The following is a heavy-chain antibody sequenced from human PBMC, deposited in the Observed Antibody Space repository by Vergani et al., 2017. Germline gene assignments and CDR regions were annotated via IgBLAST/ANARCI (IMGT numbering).Heavy chain of an antibody. Sequence: EVQLVQSGAEVKKPGESLRISCKGSGYSFTSYWISWVRQMPGKGLEWMGRIDPSDSYTNYSPSFQGHVTISADKSISTAYLQWSSLKASDTAMYYCARRMTGSNPLYGMDVWGQGTTVTVSS. V-gene: IGHV5-10-1*01. CDR3: ARRMTGSNPLYGMDV. J-gene: IGHJ6*02. D-gene: IGHD3-9*01. CDR2: IDPSDSYT. CDR1: GYSFTSYW.